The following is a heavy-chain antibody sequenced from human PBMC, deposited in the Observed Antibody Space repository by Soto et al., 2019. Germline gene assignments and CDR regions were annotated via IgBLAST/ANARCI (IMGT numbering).Heavy chain of an antibody. Sequence: SETLSLTCAFSGGSISSGGYSWSWIRQPPGKGLEWIGYIYHSGSTYYNPSLKSRVTISVDRSKNQFSLKLSSVTAADTAVYYCARVPGPWGQGTLVTAPQ. D-gene: IGHD7-27*01. CDR1: GGSISSGGYS. V-gene: IGHV4-30-2*01. CDR2: IYHSGST. J-gene: IGHJ5*02. CDR3: ARVPGP.